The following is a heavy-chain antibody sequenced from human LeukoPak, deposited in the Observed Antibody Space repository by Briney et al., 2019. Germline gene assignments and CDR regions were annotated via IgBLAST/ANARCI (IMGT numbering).Heavy chain of an antibody. Sequence: SETLSLTFTVSGXSISSYYWSWIRQPPGKGLEWIGYIYYSGSTNYNPSLKSRVTISLDTSKNQFSLKLSSVTAADTAVYYCARHGDSRSPFDYWGQGTLVTVSS. J-gene: IGHJ4*02. D-gene: IGHD6-13*01. CDR2: IYYSGST. V-gene: IGHV4-59*08. CDR3: ARHGDSRSPFDY. CDR1: GXSISSYY.